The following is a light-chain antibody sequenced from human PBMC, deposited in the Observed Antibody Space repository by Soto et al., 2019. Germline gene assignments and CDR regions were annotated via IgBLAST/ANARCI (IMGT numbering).Light chain of an antibody. CDR2: EGS. CDR1: SSDVGSYNL. CDR3: CSYAGSSTFV. Sequence: QSVLTQPASVSGSPGQSITISCTGTSSDVGSYNLVSWYQQHPGKAPKLMIYEGSKRPSRVSNRFSGSKSGNTASLTISGXXAEDXXDYYCCSYAGSSTFVFGGGTKLTVL. V-gene: IGLV2-23*03. J-gene: IGLJ2*01.